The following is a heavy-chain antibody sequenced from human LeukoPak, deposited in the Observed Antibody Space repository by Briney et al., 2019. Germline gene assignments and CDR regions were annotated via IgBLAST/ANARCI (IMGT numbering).Heavy chain of an antibody. CDR3: GRDRSGGYSADY. V-gene: IGHV4-38-2*02. J-gene: IGHJ4*02. D-gene: IGHD1-26*01. Sequence: PSETLSLTCAVSGYSISSGYYWGWIRQPPGKGLEWIGSIYHSGNTYYNPSLKSRVTISVDTSKNQFSLRLSSVTAADTAVYYCGRDRSGGYSADYWGQGTLVTVSS. CDR2: IYHSGNT. CDR1: GYSISSGYY.